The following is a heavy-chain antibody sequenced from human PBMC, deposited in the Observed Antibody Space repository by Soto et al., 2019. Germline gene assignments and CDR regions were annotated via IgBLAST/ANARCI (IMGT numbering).Heavy chain of an antibody. CDR2: IHNDGSTT. D-gene: IGHD1-7*01. Sequence: GGSLRLSCAASGFTFSSYWMHWVRQAPGKGLMWVSRIHNDGSTTRYADSVKGRFTISRDNAKNTLYLQMSSLRVEDTAVYYCARDNWNSYRAQGTLVTVSS. J-gene: IGHJ4*01. V-gene: IGHV3-74*01. CDR1: GFTFSSYW. CDR3: ARDNWNSY.